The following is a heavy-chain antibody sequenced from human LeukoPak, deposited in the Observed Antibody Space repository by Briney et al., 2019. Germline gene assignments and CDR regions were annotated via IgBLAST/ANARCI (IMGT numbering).Heavy chain of an antibody. J-gene: IGHJ4*02. CDR2: IIPIFGTA. CDR1: GGTFSSYA. CDR3: ARGSSSGWFDAATFDY. Sequence: PGASVKVSCKASGGTFSSYAISWVRQAPGQGLEWMGGIIPIFGTANYAQKFQGRVTITADESMSTAYMELSSLRSEDTAVYYCARGSSSGWFDAATFDYWGQGTLVTVSS. D-gene: IGHD6-19*01. V-gene: IGHV1-69*13.